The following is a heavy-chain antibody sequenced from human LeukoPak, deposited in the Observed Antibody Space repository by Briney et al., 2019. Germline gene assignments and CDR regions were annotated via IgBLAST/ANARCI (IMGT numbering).Heavy chain of an antibody. CDR3: ARHFARQWLDY. V-gene: IGHV4-39*01. Sequence: SETLSLTCTVSGGSISSSSFYWGWIRQPPGKGLEWIGSIYYSGSTYYNPPLKSRVTISVDTSKNQFSLKLSSVTAADTAVYYCARHFARQWLDYWGQGTLVTVSS. D-gene: IGHD6-19*01. CDR2: IYYSGST. CDR1: GGSISSSSFY. J-gene: IGHJ4*02.